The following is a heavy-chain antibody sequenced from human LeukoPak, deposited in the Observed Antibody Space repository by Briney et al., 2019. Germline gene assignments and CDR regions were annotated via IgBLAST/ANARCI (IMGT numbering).Heavy chain of an antibody. J-gene: IGHJ4*02. CDR2: INGGSGNT. CDR1: GYTFTNYA. V-gene: IGHV1-3*01. D-gene: IGHD3-22*01. CDR3: ARGHYYDSSGYFGY. Sequence: GASVKVSCKASGYTFTNYAIHWVRQAPGQRLEWMGWINGGSGNTKYSQNFQGRVTITRDTSASTAYMELSSLRSEDTAVYYCARGHYYDSSGYFGYWGQGTLVTVSS.